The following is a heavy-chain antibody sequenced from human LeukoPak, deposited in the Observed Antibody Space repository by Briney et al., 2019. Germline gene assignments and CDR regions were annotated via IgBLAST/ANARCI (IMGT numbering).Heavy chain of an antibody. D-gene: IGHD2-15*01. Sequence: SETLSLTCAVYGGSFSGYYWSWIRQSPGKGLEWIGEINHSGSTNYNPSLKSRVTISVDTSKNQFSLKLRSVTAADTAVYYCARGDPSRHCSGGSCYSVELWFDYWGQGTLVSVSS. CDR1: GGSFSGYY. CDR2: INHSGST. CDR3: ARGDPSRHCSGGSCYSVELWFDY. J-gene: IGHJ4*02. V-gene: IGHV4-34*01.